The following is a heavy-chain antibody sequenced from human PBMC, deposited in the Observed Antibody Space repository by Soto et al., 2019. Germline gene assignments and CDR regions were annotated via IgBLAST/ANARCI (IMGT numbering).Heavy chain of an antibody. J-gene: IGHJ4*02. Sequence: PSQLLCHSWSVVDGTGNYYGGSWILQTPGKGLEWLGYVYYSGSTNYNPSLKSRVTISVDTSKNQFSLRLTSVTAADTAVYYCASDNGYGSTYSDYRGQGTLVTVSP. CDR3: ASDNGYGSTYSDY. V-gene: IGHV4-59*02. CDR2: VYYSGST. CDR1: DGTGNYYG. D-gene: IGHD3-10*01.